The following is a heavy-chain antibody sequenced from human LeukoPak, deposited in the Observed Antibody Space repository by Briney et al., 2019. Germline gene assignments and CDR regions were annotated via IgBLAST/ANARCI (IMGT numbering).Heavy chain of an antibody. V-gene: IGHV4-4*08. Sequence: PSETLSLTCTVSGGSIRSYYWSWIRQPPEKGLEWIGRIYTSGSTNYNPSLKSRVTISVDTSKNQFSLKLSSVTAADTAVYYCARVPNYYYYMDVWGKGTTVTVSS. J-gene: IGHJ6*03. CDR3: ARVPNYYYYMDV. CDR1: GGSIRSYY. CDR2: IYTSGST. D-gene: IGHD2-8*01.